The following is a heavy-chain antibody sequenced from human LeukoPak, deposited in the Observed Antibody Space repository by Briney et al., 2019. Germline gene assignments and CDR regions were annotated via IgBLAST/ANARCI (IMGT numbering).Heavy chain of an antibody. D-gene: IGHD5-18*01. Sequence: ASVKVSCKASGYTFTDYYVHWVRRAPGQGLEWMGWINPNSGGTIYVQKFQGRVTMTRDTSISTAYMELSRLKSDDTAVYYCARPGVTPDTNWFDSWGQGTLVTVSS. CDR1: GYTFTDYY. CDR3: ARPGVTPDTNWFDS. J-gene: IGHJ5*01. V-gene: IGHV1-2*02. CDR2: INPNSGGT.